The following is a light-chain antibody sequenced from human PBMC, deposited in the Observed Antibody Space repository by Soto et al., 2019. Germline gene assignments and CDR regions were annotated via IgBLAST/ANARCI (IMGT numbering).Light chain of an antibody. V-gene: IGKV1-33*01. CDR2: DAS. Sequence: DIQMTQSPSSLSASVGDRVTITRQATEDINNYLIWYQQKPGRAPKLLIYDASNLETGVPSRFSGSGSGTDFFLTISNLQPEDTATYYCQQYDNLPRATFGPGTKVEIK. J-gene: IGKJ3*01. CDR3: QQYDNLPRAT. CDR1: EDINNY.